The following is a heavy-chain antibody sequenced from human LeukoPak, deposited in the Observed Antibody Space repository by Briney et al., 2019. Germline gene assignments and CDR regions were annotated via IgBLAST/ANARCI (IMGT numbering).Heavy chain of an antibody. CDR2: IAYSGST. V-gene: IGHV4-59*01. D-gene: IGHD5-24*01. CDR3: ARGTDGRRYFDL. Sequence: YPSETLSLTCSVSGGSISGYYWSWVRQPPGKGLEWVGYIAYSGSTYYNPSLKSRVTISVDTPKNQFSLRLTSVTAADTAVYYCARGTDGRRYFDLWGRGTLLTVSS. J-gene: IGHJ2*01. CDR1: GGSISGYY.